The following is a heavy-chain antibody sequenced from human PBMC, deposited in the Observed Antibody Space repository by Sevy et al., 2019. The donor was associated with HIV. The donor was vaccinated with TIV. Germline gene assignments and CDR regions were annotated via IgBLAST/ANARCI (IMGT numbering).Heavy chain of an antibody. Sequence: GGSLRLSCAASGFTFSSYAMHWVRQAPGKGLEWVAVISYDGSNKYDADSVKGRFAISRDNSKNTLYLQMNSLRAEDTAVYYCARDYVADLFDSWGQGTLVTVSS. D-gene: IGHD6-19*01. V-gene: IGHV3-30*09. CDR1: GFTFSSYA. CDR2: ISYDGSNK. CDR3: ARDYVADLFDS. J-gene: IGHJ4*02.